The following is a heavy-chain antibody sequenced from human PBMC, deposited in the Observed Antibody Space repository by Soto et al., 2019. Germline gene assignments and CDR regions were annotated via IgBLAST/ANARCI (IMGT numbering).Heavy chain of an antibody. J-gene: IGHJ4*02. V-gene: IGHV3-48*02. Sequence: GGSLRLSCAASGFTFSSYSMNWVRQAPGKGLEWGSYISSSSSTIYYADSVKGRFTISRDNAKNSLYLQMNSLRDEDTAVYYCARDLPYYGSGSPDYWGQGTLVTVSS. CDR2: ISSSSSTI. CDR1: GFTFSSYS. D-gene: IGHD3-10*01. CDR3: ARDLPYYGSGSPDY.